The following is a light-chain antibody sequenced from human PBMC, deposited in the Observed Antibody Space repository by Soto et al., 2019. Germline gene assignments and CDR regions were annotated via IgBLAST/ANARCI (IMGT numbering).Light chain of an antibody. CDR2: LNS. CDR3: ATWDDSLNLLYV. CDR1: RSSIERNT. Sequence: SVLPQPPAASGAPGKKVTLSCSGDRSSIERNTVSWYQQLPGMAPKLLIYLNSRRPSGVPDRFSGSKSGTSASLAISGLQSEDEAEYYCATWDDSLNLLYVFGTGNKVNV. J-gene: IGLJ1*01. V-gene: IGLV1-44*01.